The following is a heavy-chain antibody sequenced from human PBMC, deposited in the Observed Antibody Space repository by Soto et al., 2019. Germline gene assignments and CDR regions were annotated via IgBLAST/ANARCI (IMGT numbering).Heavy chain of an antibody. CDR1: GFTFSSYG. D-gene: IGHD2-2*01. CDR3: AKDSGYCSSTSCYHDAFDI. J-gene: IGHJ3*02. V-gene: IGHV3-30*18. CDR2: ISYDGSNK. Sequence: GGSLRLSCAASGFTFSSYGMHWVRQAPGKGLEWVAVISYDGSNKYYADSVKGRFTISRDNSKNTLYLQMNSLRAEDTAVYYCAKDSGYCSSTSCYHDAFDIWCQGTMVTVSS.